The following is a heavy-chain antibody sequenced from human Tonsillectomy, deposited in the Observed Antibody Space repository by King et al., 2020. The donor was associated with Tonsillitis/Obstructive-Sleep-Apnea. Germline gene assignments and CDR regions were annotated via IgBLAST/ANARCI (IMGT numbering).Heavy chain of an antibody. J-gene: IGHJ6*03. CDR2: IFAVGVT. CDR1: GVTVINDY. V-gene: IGHV3-53*01. D-gene: IGHD2-15*01. CDR3: ASGYCSGGSCPHYYYMDV. Sequence: EVQLGESGGGLIQRGGSLRLSCVVSGVTVINDYMSWVRQVPGKGLEWGSVIFAVGVTYYADSVKGRFTISRDESKNTVYLQMKSLGVEDAAGYYCASGYCSGGSCPHYYYMDVWGKGTTVIVS.